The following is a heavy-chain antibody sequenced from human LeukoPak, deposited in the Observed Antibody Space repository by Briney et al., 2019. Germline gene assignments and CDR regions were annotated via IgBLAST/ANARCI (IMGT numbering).Heavy chain of an antibody. CDR3: VRERRHYYDSSGYYFFDY. Sequence: ASVKVSCEASGYSFIDYYMHWVRQAPGQGPEWVGWITPYSGGTDYAQKFQDRVTMTSDTATSTAYMTLSRVRSDDTAVYYCVRERRHYYDSSGYYFFDYWGQGTLVTVSS. V-gene: IGHV1-2*02. CDR1: GYSFIDYY. D-gene: IGHD3-22*01. CDR2: ITPYSGGT. J-gene: IGHJ4*02.